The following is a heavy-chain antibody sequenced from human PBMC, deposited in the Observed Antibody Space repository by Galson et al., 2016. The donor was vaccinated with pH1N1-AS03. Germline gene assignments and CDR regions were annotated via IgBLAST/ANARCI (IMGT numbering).Heavy chain of an antibody. CDR1: GDSVSSNGAA. CDR3: ASERGESSGRKTRWFDP. V-gene: IGHV6-1*01. J-gene: IGHJ5*02. CDR2: TYYRSKWYN. Sequence: CAISGDSVSSNGAAWNWIRQSPSRGLEGLGRTYYRSKWYNDYAVSVKGRITIYADTSRNQFSLQLNSVIPEDTAVYYCASERGESSGRKTRWFDPWGQGTLVTVSS. D-gene: IGHD6-19*01.